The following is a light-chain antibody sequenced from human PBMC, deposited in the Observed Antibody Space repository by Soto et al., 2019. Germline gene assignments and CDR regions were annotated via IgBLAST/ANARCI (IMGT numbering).Light chain of an antibody. CDR1: QDISNY. CDR3: QTYKSAPLT. CDR2: GAS. V-gene: IGKV1-27*01. Sequence: DIQMTQSPSSLSASVGDRVTSTFRASQDISNYLAWYQQKPGKVPKLLIYGASTLHSGVPYRFSGSGSGTDFTLTISRLQPGDVATYYCQTYKSAPLTFGGGTKVDIK. J-gene: IGKJ4*01.